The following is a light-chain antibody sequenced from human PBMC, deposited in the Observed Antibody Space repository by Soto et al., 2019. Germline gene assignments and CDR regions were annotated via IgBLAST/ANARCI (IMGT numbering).Light chain of an antibody. Sequence: EIVLTQSPDTLSLSPGERATLSCRASQSVRSSYLAWYQQKPGQAPRLLIYGASRRATGIPDRFSGSGSGTDFTLTISRIETEDVVVYYCQQYGSSFVTFGGGTKVDIK. CDR3: QQYGSSFVT. CDR2: GAS. J-gene: IGKJ4*01. CDR1: QSVRSSY. V-gene: IGKV3-20*01.